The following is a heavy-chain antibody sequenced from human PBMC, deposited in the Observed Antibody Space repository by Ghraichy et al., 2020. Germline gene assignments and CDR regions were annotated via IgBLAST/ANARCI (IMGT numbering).Heavy chain of an antibody. V-gene: IGHV4-59*12. CDR1: GGSISGYY. CDR2: IYYTGSI. J-gene: IGHJ5*02. CDR3: ARTLACGDWFDP. Sequence: SETLSLTCTVSGGSISGYYWSWIRQPPGKALEWIGYIYYTGSINYNPSLKSRVTVSVDTSKNQFSLKLTSVTAADTAVYFCARTLACGDWFDPWGHGTLVTVSS. D-gene: IGHD4-17*01.